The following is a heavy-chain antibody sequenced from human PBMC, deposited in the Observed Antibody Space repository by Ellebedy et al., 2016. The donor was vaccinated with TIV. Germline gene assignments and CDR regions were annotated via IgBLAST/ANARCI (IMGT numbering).Heavy chain of an antibody. D-gene: IGHD3-10*01. CDR2: ISSSSSYI. CDR1: GFTFSSYS. Sequence: GGSLRLSCAASGFTFSSYSMSWVRQAPGKGLEWVSSISSSSSYIYYADSVKGRFAISRDNAKNSLYLQMNSLRAEDTAVYYCARDYYGSGSYKLWGQGTLVTVSS. J-gene: IGHJ4*02. V-gene: IGHV3-21*01. CDR3: ARDYYGSGSYKL.